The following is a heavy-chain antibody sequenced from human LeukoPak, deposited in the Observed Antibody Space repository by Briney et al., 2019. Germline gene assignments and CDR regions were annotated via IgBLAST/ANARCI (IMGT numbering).Heavy chain of an antibody. CDR1: GYTFTSYD. Sequence: ASVKVSCKASGYTFTSYDINWVRQATGQGLEWMGWMNPNSGNTGYAQKFQGRVTMTRNTSISTAYMELSSLRSEDTAVYYCARGMLYYYGSGIYYNEDYWGQGTLVTVSS. CDR2: MNPNSGNT. CDR3: ARGMLYYYGSGIYYNEDY. V-gene: IGHV1-8*01. D-gene: IGHD3-10*01. J-gene: IGHJ4*02.